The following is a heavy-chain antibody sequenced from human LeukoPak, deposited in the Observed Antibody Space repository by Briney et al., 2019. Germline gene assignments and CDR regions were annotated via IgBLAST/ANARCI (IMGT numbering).Heavy chain of an antibody. V-gene: IGHV4-34*01. CDR2: INHSGST. D-gene: IGHD3-22*01. Sequence: PSETLSLTCTVSGGSISSYYWSWIRQPPGKGLEWIGEINHSGSTNYNPSLKSRVTISVDTSKNQFSLKLSSVTAADTAVYYCAREPYHDSSGYQDYWGQGTLVTVSS. CDR3: AREPYHDSSGYQDY. CDR1: GGSISSYY. J-gene: IGHJ4*02.